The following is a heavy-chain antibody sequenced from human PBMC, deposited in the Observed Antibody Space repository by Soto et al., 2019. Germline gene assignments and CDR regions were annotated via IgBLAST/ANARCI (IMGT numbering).Heavy chain of an antibody. CDR1: GGSFSGYC. J-gene: IGHJ6*03. V-gene: IGHV4-59*08. CDR3: ARRIVVVPAAIFGHPADYYYYYMDV. CDR2: IYYSGST. Sequence: SETMSLTCAVGGGSFSGYCWSWISQTTGKGLEWIGYIYYSGSTNYNPSLKSRVTISVDTSKNQFSLKLSSVTAADTAVYYCARRIVVVPAAIFGHPADYYYYYMDVWGKGTTVTVSS. D-gene: IGHD2-2*01.